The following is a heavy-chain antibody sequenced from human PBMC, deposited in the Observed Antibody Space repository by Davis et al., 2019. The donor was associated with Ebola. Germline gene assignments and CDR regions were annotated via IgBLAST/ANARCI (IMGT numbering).Heavy chain of an antibody. Sequence: PGGSLRLSCAASGFTFNTYSMNWVRQAPGKGLEWVSSISSNSYYIYYADSVKGRFTISRDNAKNSLFLQMNSLRVEDTAVYYCARDTPRGRIAARNYYGMDVWGQGTTVTVSS. CDR1: GFTFNTYS. V-gene: IGHV3-21*01. J-gene: IGHJ6*02. D-gene: IGHD6-6*01. CDR3: ARDTPRGRIAARNYYGMDV. CDR2: ISSNSYYI.